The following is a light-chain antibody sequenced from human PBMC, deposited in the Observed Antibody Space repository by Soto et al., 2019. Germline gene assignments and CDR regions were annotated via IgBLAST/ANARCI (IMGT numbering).Light chain of an antibody. Sequence: EIVMTQSPATLSVSPGERATLSCRASQSVSSNLAWYQQKPGQAPRLLIYGASTRATGIPARFSGSGSGTEFTLTISSLQSEDFAVYYCQPYNNWPTVGQGTKV. V-gene: IGKV3-15*01. J-gene: IGKJ1*01. CDR3: QPYNNWPT. CDR2: GAS. CDR1: QSVSSN.